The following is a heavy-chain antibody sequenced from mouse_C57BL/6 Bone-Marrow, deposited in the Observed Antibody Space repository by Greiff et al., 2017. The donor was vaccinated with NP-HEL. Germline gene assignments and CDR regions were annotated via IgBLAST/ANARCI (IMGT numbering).Heavy chain of an antibody. CDR2: IDPSDSYT. D-gene: IGHD1-1*01. Sequence: QVQLQQPGAELVRPGTSVKLSCKASGYTFTSYWMHWVKQRPGQGLEWIGVIDPSDSYTNYNQKFKGKATLTVDTSSSTAYMQLSSLTSEDSAVYYSAKEGVTAVGRWYFDVGGTGTAVTVSS. V-gene: IGHV1-59*01. J-gene: IGHJ1*03. CDR3: AKEGVTAVGRWYFDV. CDR1: GYTFTSYW.